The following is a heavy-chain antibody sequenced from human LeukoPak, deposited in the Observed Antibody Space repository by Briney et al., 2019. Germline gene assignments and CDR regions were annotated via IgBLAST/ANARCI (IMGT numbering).Heavy chain of an antibody. J-gene: IGHJ4*02. CDR3: TTIKRGNIFGYFDF. CDR1: GGTMTTHH. D-gene: IGHD5-18*01. Sequence: KPAETLTLTCTVSGGTMTTHHWNWIRQTPGKGLEWIGYVFDSGRTKENPALKSRVTLSADTSKNQLSLRLSSVTAADTAVYYGTTIKRGNIFGYFDFWGQGILVTVSS. V-gene: IGHV4-59*11. CDR2: VFDSGRT.